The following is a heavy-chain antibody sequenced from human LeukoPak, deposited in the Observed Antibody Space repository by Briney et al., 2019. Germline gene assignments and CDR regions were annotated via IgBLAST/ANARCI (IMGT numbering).Heavy chain of an antibody. V-gene: IGHV1-8*01. CDR3: ARDSGCGGDCYTIDY. J-gene: IGHJ4*02. Sequence: ASVKVSCKASGYTFTSYDINWVRQATGQGLEWMGWMNPNSGNTGYAQKFQGRVTMTRNTSISTAYMELRSLRSDDTAVYYCARDSGCGGDCYTIDYWGQGTLVTVSS. CDR1: GYTFTSYD. D-gene: IGHD2-21*02. CDR2: MNPNSGNT.